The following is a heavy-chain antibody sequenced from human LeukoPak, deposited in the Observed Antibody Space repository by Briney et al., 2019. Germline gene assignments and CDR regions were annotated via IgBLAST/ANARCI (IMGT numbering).Heavy chain of an antibody. CDR3: ARVAYRYSINDWSRTGLGACATNYYYYRHV. V-gene: IGHV4-34*01. D-gene: IGHD3-9*01. Sequence: SETLSLTCAVYGGSFSGYSWSWVRQPPGKGLEWIWEINHSGSTNYNPSLKSRVTISLDTSKNQFSLKLRSVTAADTAVYYCARVAYRYSINDWSRTGLGACATNYYYYRHVWGKGPGVSV. J-gene: IGHJ6*03. CDR2: INHSGST. CDR1: GGSFSGYS.